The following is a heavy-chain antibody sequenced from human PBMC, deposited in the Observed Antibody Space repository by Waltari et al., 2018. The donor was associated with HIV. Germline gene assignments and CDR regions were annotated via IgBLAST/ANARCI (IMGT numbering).Heavy chain of an antibody. CDR1: YF. V-gene: IGHV4-34*01. CDR2: IRHGRGT. D-gene: IGHD6-19*01. J-gene: IGHJ4*02. Sequence: YFWNWLRQSPGKGLEWIAEIRHGRGTNYNPSLKSRVTLSIDMSKTQFSLNLTSVTAADTAVYYCARGSLRGTTVAGTNFGHWGQGNLVTVSS. CDR3: ARGSLRGTTVAGTNFGH.